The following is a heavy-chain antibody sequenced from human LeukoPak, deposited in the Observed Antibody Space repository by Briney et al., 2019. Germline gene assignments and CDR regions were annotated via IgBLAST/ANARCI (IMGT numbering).Heavy chain of an antibody. Sequence: GGSLRPSCAASGFTFSSYGMHWVRQAPGKGLEWVAVIWYDGSNKYYADSVKGRFTISRDNSKNTLYLQMNSLRAEDTAVYYCARDRHGYNLGAFDIWGQGTMVTVSS. D-gene: IGHD5-24*01. V-gene: IGHV3-33*01. J-gene: IGHJ3*02. CDR2: IWYDGSNK. CDR1: GFTFSSYG. CDR3: ARDRHGYNLGAFDI.